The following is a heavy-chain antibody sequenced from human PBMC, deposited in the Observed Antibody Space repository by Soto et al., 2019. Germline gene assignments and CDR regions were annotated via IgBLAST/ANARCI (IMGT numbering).Heavy chain of an antibody. Sequence: SETLSLTCAVSGDSMRTDYYWGWFRQPPGKGLEWIGSIYHSGSAYYNPSLTSRVTISVDTSKNQFSLKVTSVTAADTAVYYCARLTTVRYFDYWGQGTLVTVYS. CDR3: ARLTTVRYFDY. CDR2: IYHSGSA. CDR1: GDSMRTDYY. J-gene: IGHJ4*02. D-gene: IGHD3-9*01. V-gene: IGHV4-38-2*01.